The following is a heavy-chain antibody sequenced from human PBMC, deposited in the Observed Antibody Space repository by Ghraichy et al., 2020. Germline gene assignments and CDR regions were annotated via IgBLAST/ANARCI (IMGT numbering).Heavy chain of an antibody. V-gene: IGHV4-31*03. CDR3: ARVRRYFDWLFSPQLDY. D-gene: IGHD3-9*01. Sequence: SETLSLTCTVSGGSISSGGYYWSWIRQHPGKGLEWIGYIYYSGSTYYNPSLKSRVTISVDTSKNQFSLKLSSVTAADTAVYYCARVRRYFDWLFSPQLDYWGQDTLVTVSS. CDR2: IYYSGST. J-gene: IGHJ4*02. CDR1: GGSISSGGYY.